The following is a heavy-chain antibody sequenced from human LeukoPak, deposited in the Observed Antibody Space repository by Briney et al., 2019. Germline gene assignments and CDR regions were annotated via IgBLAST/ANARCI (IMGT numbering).Heavy chain of an antibody. D-gene: IGHD2-2*02. CDR2: IYTSGST. V-gene: IGHV4-61*02. Sequence: SETLSLTCTVSGGSISSGSYYWSWIRQPAGKGLEWIGRIYTSGSTNYNPSLKSRVTISVDTSKNQFSLKLSSVTAADTAVYYCARGGVYCSSTSCYTRPRYFDLWGRGTLVTVSS. CDR3: ARGGVYCSSTSCYTRPRYFDL. J-gene: IGHJ2*01. CDR1: GGSISSGSYY.